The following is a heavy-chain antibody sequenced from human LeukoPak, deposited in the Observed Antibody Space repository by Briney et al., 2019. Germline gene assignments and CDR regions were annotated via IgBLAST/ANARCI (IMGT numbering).Heavy chain of an antibody. Sequence: ASVKVSCKASGYTFTSYDINWVRQAPGQGLEWMGWINPNSGGTNYAQKLQGRVTMTRDTSISTAYMELSRLRSDDTAVYYCAISPPPSSSKTRYYYYMDVWGKGTTVTVSS. J-gene: IGHJ6*03. V-gene: IGHV1-2*02. CDR1: GYTFTSYD. CDR3: AISPPPSSSKTRYYYYMDV. D-gene: IGHD6-6*01. CDR2: INPNSGGT.